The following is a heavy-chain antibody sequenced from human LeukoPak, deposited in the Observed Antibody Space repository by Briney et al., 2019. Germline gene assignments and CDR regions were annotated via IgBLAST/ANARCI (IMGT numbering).Heavy chain of an antibody. CDR2: VKEDGTTK. CDR1: GFSFTNYW. J-gene: IGHJ4*02. V-gene: IGHV3-7*01. D-gene: IGHD2-15*01. Sequence: SGGSLRLSCAASGFSFTNYWMSWVRQAPGKGLEWVANVKEDGTTKQYVDSVKGRFTISRDNAKNSLYLQMDSLRAEDTAVYYCVSQEVVPHWGQGTLVSVPS. CDR3: VSQEVVPH.